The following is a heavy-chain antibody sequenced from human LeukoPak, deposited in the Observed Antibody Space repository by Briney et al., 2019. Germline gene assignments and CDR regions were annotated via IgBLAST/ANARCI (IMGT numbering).Heavy chain of an antibody. Sequence: SETLSLTCSVSGGSISSYYWNWIRQTPGKGLEWIGYIYYNGRTNYNPSLKSRVTISVDTSKNQFSLTLSSVTTADTAVYYCARGQKYRNGYTVTELGSGYFAYWGQGTLVTVSS. CDR3: ARGQKYRNGYTVTELGSGYFAY. J-gene: IGHJ4*02. CDR2: IYYNGRT. CDR1: GGSISSYY. V-gene: IGHV4-59*01. D-gene: IGHD5-18*01.